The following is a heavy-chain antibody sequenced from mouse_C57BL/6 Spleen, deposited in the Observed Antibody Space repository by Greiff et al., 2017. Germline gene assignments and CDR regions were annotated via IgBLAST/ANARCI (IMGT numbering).Heavy chain of an antibody. CDR1: GFSLTSYA. CDR3: ARKRLAYYGSSYDYAMDY. CDR2: IWTGGGT. J-gene: IGHJ4*01. Sequence: QVQLKESGPGLVAPSQSLSITCTVSGFSLTSYAISWVRQPPGKGLEWLGVIWTGGGTNYNSALNSRLSISKDNSKSQVFLKMNSLQTDDTARYYCARKRLAYYGSSYDYAMDYWGQGTSVTVSS. V-gene: IGHV2-9-1*01. D-gene: IGHD1-1*01.